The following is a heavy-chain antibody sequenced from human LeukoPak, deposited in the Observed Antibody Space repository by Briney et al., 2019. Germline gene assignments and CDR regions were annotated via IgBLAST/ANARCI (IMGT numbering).Heavy chain of an antibody. Sequence: PGRSLRLSCAASGFTFSTYGMHWVRQAPGKGLEWVAVISYAGSNKYYADSVKGRITGARDYSKNTLYLQMNSLRAEDTAVYYCAKDKTTVTMYFDYWGQGTLVTVSS. V-gene: IGHV3-30*18. CDR1: GFTFSTYG. D-gene: IGHD4-17*01. CDR3: AKDKTTVTMYFDY. J-gene: IGHJ4*02. CDR2: ISYAGSNK.